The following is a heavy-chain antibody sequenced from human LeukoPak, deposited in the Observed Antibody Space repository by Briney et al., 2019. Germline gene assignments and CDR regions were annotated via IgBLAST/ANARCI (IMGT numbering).Heavy chain of an antibody. Sequence: ASVTVSFKASGYTFTIYYMHWLRQAPGQGLEWMGIINLGGASTTYAQKFQGRVTITRDTSTSTVYMDLSSLRSEDTAVYFCARCRCGGGTCFDYWGQGTLVTVSS. CDR1: GYTFTIYY. CDR2: INLGGAST. CDR3: ARCRCGGGTCFDY. V-gene: IGHV1-46*01. J-gene: IGHJ4*02. D-gene: IGHD2-15*01.